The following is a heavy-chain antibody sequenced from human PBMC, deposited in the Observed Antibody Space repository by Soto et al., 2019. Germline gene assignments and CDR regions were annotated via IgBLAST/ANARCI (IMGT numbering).Heavy chain of an antibody. D-gene: IGHD3-16*01. J-gene: IGHJ3*02. V-gene: IGHV4-59*08. Sequence: PSETLSLTCTVSGGSISSYYWSWIRQPPGKGLDFILYIYYCGSINYNPSLKSRVTISVDTSKNQFFLKLSSVTAADTAVYYCARHDSYDYIWGSHSTGSFDIWGQGTMVTVSS. CDR2: IYYCGSI. CDR1: GGSISSYY. CDR3: ARHDSYDYIWGSHSTGSFDI.